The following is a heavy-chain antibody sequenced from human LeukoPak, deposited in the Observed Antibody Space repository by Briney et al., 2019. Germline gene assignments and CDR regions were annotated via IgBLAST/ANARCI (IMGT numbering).Heavy chain of an antibody. CDR3: ARDWLAYCGGDCYSDYYYYMDV. D-gene: IGHD2-21*02. CDR2: INPNSGGT. J-gene: IGHJ6*03. Sequence: ASVKVSCKASGHTFTGYYMHWVRQAPGQGLEWMGWINPNSGGTNYAQKFQGRVTMTRDTSISTAYMELSRLRSDDTAVYYCARDWLAYCGGDCYSDYYYYMDVWGKGTTVTVSS. V-gene: IGHV1-2*02. CDR1: GHTFTGYY.